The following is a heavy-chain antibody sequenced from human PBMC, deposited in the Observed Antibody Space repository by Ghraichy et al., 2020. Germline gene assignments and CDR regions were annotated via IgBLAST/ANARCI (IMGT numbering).Heavy chain of an antibody. CDR3: ARHGPQLYYDFWSGYRYYFDY. Sequence: TLSLTCTVSGGSISSSSYYWGWIRQPPGKGLEWIGSIYYSGSTYYNPSLKSRVTISVDTSKNQFSLKLSSVTAAGTAVYYCARHGPQLYYDFWSGYRYYFDYWGQGTLVTVSS. D-gene: IGHD3-3*01. J-gene: IGHJ4*02. CDR2: IYYSGST. V-gene: IGHV4-39*01. CDR1: GGSISSSSYY.